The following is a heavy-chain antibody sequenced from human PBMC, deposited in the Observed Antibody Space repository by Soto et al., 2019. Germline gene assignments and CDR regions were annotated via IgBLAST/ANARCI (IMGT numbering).Heavy chain of an antibody. CDR3: ARDIPQWLVPVADAFDI. CDR2: ISAYNGNT. J-gene: IGHJ3*02. CDR1: GYTFTSYG. V-gene: IGHV1-18*01. Sequence: QVQLVQSGAEVKKPGASVKVSCKASGYTFTSYGISWVRQAPGQGLEWMGWISAYNGNTNYAQKLQGRVTMTTDTSTSTAYMELRSLRSDDTAVYYCARDIPQWLVPVADAFDIWGQGTMVTVSS. D-gene: IGHD6-19*01.